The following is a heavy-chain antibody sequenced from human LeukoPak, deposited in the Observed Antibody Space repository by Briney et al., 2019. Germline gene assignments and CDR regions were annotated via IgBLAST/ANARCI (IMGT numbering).Heavy chain of an antibody. CDR2: IYYSGST. V-gene: IGHV4-59*08. CDR3: ARGSIGFLEWEPFDY. CDR1: GGSISSYY. J-gene: IGHJ4*02. Sequence: SETLSPTCTVSGGSISSYYWSWIRQPPGKGLEWIGYIYYSGSTNYNPSLKSRVTISVDTSKNQFSLKLSSVTAADTAVYYCARGSIGFLEWEPFDYWGQGTLVTVSS. D-gene: IGHD3-3*01.